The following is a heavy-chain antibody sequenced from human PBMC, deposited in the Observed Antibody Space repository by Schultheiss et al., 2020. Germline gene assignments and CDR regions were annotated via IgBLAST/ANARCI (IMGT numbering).Heavy chain of an antibody. Sequence: SLKISCAASGFTFSSYGMHWVRQAPGKGLEWVAVISYDGSNKYYADSVKGRFTISRDNSKNTLYLQMNSLRAEDTAVYYCAKDPGGVVRDYWGQGTLVTVSS. CDR3: AKDPGGVVRDY. J-gene: IGHJ4*02. CDR2: ISYDGSNK. V-gene: IGHV3-30*18. CDR1: GFTFSSYG. D-gene: IGHD3-3*01.